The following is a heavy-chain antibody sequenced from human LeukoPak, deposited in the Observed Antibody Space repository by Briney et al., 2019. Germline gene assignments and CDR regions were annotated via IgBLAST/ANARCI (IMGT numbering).Heavy chain of an antibody. CDR1: GGSISSYY. CDR2: IYYSGST. V-gene: IGHV4-59*01. D-gene: IGHD6-13*01. Sequence: PSETLSLTCTVSGGSISSYYWSWIRQPPGKGLEWIGYIYYSGSTNYNPSLKSRVTISVDTSKNQFSLKLSSVTAADTAVYYCARLRYSSSWYGNWFDPWGQGTLVTVSS. J-gene: IGHJ5*02. CDR3: ARLRYSSSWYGNWFDP.